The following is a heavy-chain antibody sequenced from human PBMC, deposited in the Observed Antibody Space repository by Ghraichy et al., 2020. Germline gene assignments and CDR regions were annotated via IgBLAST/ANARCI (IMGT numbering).Heavy chain of an antibody. CDR2: ITSSSRFI. J-gene: IGHJ6*02. CDR3: ARGSTVVGFYYYDGMDV. CDR1: GFALSSYS. D-gene: IGHD4-23*01. Sequence: GGSLRLSCVGSGFALSSYSMNWVRQAPGRGLEWVSSITSSSRFISYADSVKGRFTVSRDNAQNSLYLQMKSLRADDTAVYYCARGSTVVGFYYYDGMDVCGQGTTCTVAS. V-gene: IGHV3-21*01.